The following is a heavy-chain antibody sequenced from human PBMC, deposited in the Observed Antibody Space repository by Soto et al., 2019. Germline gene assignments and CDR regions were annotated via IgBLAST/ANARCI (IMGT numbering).Heavy chain of an antibody. J-gene: IGHJ4*02. CDR3: ANLPLYGSGFDC. CDR2: ISWNGAAT. Sequence: EAQLVESGGGLVQPGRSLRLCCVASGFTFDDYAIHWVRQAPGKGLEWVSGISWNGAATGYADSVKGRFTISRDYAKNSLYLQMRSLRTEDTAIYYCANLPLYGSGFDCWGQGTLVTVSS. V-gene: IGHV3-9*01. D-gene: IGHD3-10*01. CDR1: GFTFDDYA.